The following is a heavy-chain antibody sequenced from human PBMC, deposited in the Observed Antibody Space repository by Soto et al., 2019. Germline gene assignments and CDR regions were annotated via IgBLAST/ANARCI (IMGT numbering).Heavy chain of an antibody. V-gene: IGHV3-7*05. J-gene: IGHJ4*02. Sequence: QLVESGGGLVQPGGSLRLSCGASGSTFSSSWMTWVRQAPGKGLEWVANINLDGSERNYGDTVKGRFTISRDNAKNLLYLQMNSLRAEDTAVYYCARDRAYNCFDYWGQGTLVTVSS. CDR1: GSTFSSSW. D-gene: IGHD5-18*01. CDR2: INLDGSER. CDR3: ARDRAYNCFDY.